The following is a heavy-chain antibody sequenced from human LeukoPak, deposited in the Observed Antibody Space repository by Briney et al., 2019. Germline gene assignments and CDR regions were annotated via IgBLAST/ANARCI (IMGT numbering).Heavy chain of an antibody. D-gene: IGHD3-22*01. Sequence: PSETLSFTCTVSGGSISINTYYWGWIRQSPGKGLDWIGSTFYKRSTYYNPSLKSRVTISVDTSKNHFSLQLSSVTAADTAVYYCARSRYYDGSGYFFDYWGQGILVTVSS. CDR2: TFYKRST. CDR3: ARSRYYDGSGYFFDY. V-gene: IGHV4-39*01. CDR1: GGSISINTYY. J-gene: IGHJ4*02.